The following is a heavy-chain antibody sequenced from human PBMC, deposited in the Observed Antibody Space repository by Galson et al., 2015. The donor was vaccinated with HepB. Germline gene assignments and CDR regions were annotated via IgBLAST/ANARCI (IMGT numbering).Heavy chain of an antibody. J-gene: IGHJ4*02. V-gene: IGHV1-3*01. D-gene: IGHD3-10*01. CDR3: ARGFPNGFGEFLFDY. CDR1: GYTFTSYA. Sequence: SVKVSCKASGYTFTSYAMHWVRQAPGQRLEWMGWINAGNGNTKYSQKFQGRVTITRDTSASTAYMELSSLRSEDTAVYYCARGFPNGFGEFLFDYWGQGTLVTVSS. CDR2: INAGNGNT.